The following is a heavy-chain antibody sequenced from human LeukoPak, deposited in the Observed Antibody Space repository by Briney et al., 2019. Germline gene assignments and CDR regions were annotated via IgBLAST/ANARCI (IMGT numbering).Heavy chain of an antibody. J-gene: IGHJ4*02. Sequence: ASVKVSCKASGYTFTGYYMHWVRQAPGQGLGWMGWINPNSGGTNYAQKFQGRVTMTRDTSISTAYMELSRLRSDDTAVYYCARASGDPYYFDYWGQGTLVTVSS. D-gene: IGHD4-17*01. V-gene: IGHV1-2*02. CDR3: ARASGDPYYFDY. CDR2: INPNSGGT. CDR1: GYTFTGYY.